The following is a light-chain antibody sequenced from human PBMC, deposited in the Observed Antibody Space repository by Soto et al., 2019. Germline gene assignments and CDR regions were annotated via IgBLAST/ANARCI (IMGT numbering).Light chain of an antibody. J-gene: IGKJ1*01. CDR1: QNISSY. CDR3: QQRSYWPRT. CDR2: DVS. V-gene: IGKV3-11*01. Sequence: IVLTQSPVTLSLSPGERATLSCRASQNISSYLIWYQQKPGQAPRLLMYDVSNRATGIPARFSGSGSGTDFTLTLSSLEPEDLAVYYCQQRSYWPRTFGQGTKVEIK.